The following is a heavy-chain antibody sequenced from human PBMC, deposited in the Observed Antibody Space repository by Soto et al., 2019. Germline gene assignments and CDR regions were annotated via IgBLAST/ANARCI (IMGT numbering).Heavy chain of an antibody. D-gene: IGHD3-22*01. V-gene: IGHV3-23*01. CDR3: AKDAPGSGWLSDY. Sequence: GGSLRLSCAASGFTFTIYAMSWVRQAPGKGLEWVSTIGGSGGGTSYADIVRGRFTISRDNSQNTLYLQMNSLRAEDTAVYYCAKDAPGSGWLSDYWGQGTLVTVSS. CDR2: IGGSGGGT. CDR1: GFTFTIYA. J-gene: IGHJ4*02.